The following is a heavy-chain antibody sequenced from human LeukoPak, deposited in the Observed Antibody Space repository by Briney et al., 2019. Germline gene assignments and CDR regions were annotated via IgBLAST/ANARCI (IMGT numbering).Heavy chain of an antibody. J-gene: IGHJ4*02. Sequence: GGSLRLSCAASGFTFSGSAMHWVRQASGKGLEWVGRIRSKAHYYATAYAASLKGRFTISRHDSKNTAFLQMNSLKAEDTAVYYCYYYDSSGYEPLDYWGQGTLVTVSS. CDR2: IRSKAHYYAT. CDR1: GFTFSGSA. V-gene: IGHV3-73*01. D-gene: IGHD3-22*01. CDR3: YYYDSSGYEPLDY.